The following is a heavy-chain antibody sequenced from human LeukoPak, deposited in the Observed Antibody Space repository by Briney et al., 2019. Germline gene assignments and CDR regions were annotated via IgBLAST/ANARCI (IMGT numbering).Heavy chain of an antibody. CDR3: ARTDIAVVGGMDV. Sequence: SQTLSLTCTVSGGSISSGGYYWSWIRQHPGKGLEWIGYIYYSGSTYYNPSLKSRVTISVDTSKNQFSLKLSSVTAADTAVYYCARTDIAVVGGMDVWGQGTTVTVSS. V-gene: IGHV4-31*03. J-gene: IGHJ6*02. D-gene: IGHD2-2*01. CDR1: GGSISSGGYY. CDR2: IYYSGST.